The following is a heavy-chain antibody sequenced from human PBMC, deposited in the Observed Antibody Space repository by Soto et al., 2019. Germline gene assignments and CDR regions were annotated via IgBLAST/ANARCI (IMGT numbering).Heavy chain of an antibody. V-gene: IGHV4-39*07. J-gene: IGHJ6*02. D-gene: IGHD2-21*02. Sequence: PSETLSLTCTVSGCSISSSSYYWGWIRQPPGKGLEWIGCIHYSGSTHYNPSLKSRVTISVDTSKNQFSLHLTSVTAADTAVYFCAREDDGGDSLDVWGQGTTVTVSS. CDR1: GCSISSSSYY. CDR3: AREDDGGDSLDV. CDR2: IHYSGST.